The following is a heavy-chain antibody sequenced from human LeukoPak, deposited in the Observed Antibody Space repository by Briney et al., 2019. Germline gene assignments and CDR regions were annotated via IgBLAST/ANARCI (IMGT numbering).Heavy chain of an antibody. D-gene: IGHD1-1*01. Sequence: GGSLRLSCAASGFTFSDYYMSWIRQAPGKGLEWVSYISSSGSTIYYADSVKGRFTISRDNAKNSLYLQMNSLRAEDTAVYYCVRCTFVLHKRCSAFDVWGQGTMVTVS. J-gene: IGHJ3*01. CDR1: GFTFSDYY. CDR2: ISSSGSTI. CDR3: VRCTFVLHKRCSAFDV. V-gene: IGHV3-11*04.